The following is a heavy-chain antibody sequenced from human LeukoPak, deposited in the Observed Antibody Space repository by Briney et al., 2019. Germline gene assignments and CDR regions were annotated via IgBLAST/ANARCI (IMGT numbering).Heavy chain of an antibody. V-gene: IGHV3-23*01. J-gene: IGHJ3*02. Sequence: GGSLRLSCAASGFTFSSYAVSWVRQAPGKGLEWVSVISGSGGGTNYADSVKGRFTVSRDNSKITLYLQMDGLRAEDTAVYYCARGDYGGNPDAYDIWGQGTMVTVSS. CDR1: GFTFSSYA. D-gene: IGHD4-23*01. CDR3: ARGDYGGNPDAYDI. CDR2: ISGSGGGT.